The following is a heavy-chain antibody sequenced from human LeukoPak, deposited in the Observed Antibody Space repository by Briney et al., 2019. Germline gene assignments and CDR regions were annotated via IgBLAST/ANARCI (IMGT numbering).Heavy chain of an antibody. D-gene: IGHD1-14*01. CDR2: ISTSSTYI. J-gene: IGHJ4*02. CDR1: GFSFSNYN. V-gene: IGHV3-21*01. Sequence: GGSLRLSCAASGFSFSNYNINWVRQAPGKGLEWVSSISTSSTYIFYADSVKGRFTISRDNAKNSLYLQMNSLRADDTAVYYCARDGPEGYWGQGTLVTVSS. CDR3: ARDGPEGY.